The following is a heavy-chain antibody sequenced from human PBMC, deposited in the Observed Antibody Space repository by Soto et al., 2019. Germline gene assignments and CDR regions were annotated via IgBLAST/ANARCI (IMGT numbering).Heavy chain of an antibody. V-gene: IGHV3-30-3*01. CDR2: ISYDGSNK. CDR1: GFTFSSYA. D-gene: IGHD2-8*01. J-gene: IGHJ5*02. Sequence: QVQLVESGGGVVQPGRSLRLSCAASGFTFSSYAMHWVRQAPGKGLEWVAVISYDGSNKYYADSVKGRFTISRDNSKNTLYLQMNSLRAEDTAVYYCARDRGYCTNGVCYPNWFDPWGQGTLVTVSS. CDR3: ARDRGYCTNGVCYPNWFDP.